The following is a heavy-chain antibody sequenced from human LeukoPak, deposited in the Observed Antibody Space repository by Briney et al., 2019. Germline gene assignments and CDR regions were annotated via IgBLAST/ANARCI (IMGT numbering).Heavy chain of an antibody. V-gene: IGHV4-34*01. Sequence: PSETLSLTCAVYAGSFSGYYWSWIRQPPGKGLEWIGEINHSGSTNYNPSLKSRVTISVDTSKNQFSLNLSSVTAAATAVYYCARTQDYGDYIDYWGQGTLVTVSS. CDR2: INHSGST. D-gene: IGHD4-17*01. CDR1: AGSFSGYY. CDR3: ARTQDYGDYIDY. J-gene: IGHJ4*02.